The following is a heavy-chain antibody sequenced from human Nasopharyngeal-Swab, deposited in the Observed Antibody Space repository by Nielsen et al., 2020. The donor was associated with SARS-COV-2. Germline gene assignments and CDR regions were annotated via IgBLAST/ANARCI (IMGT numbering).Heavy chain of an antibody. D-gene: IGHD3-3*01. CDR3: AREPITIFGVAPYYGMDV. CDR2: IWYDGSNK. J-gene: IGHJ6*02. V-gene: IGHV3-33*01. CDR1: GFTFSSYG. Sequence: GGSLRLSCAASGFTFSSYGMHWVRQAPGKGLEWVAVIWYDGSNKYYADSVKGRFTISRDNSKNTLYLQMNSLRAEDTAVYYCAREPITIFGVAPYYGMDVWGQGTTVTVSS.